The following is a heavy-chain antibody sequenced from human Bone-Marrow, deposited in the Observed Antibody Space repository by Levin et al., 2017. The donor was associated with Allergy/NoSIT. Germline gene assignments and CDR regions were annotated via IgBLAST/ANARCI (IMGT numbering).Heavy chain of an antibody. D-gene: IGHD2-15*01. CDR3: ARHFPLNRRTVVVEAATFMVDDAFDI. J-gene: IGHJ3*02. V-gene: IGHV5-10-1*01. CDR2: IDPSDSYT. CDR1: GYSFTSYW. Sequence: KVSCKGSGYSFTSYWISWVRQMPGKGLEWMGRIDPSDSYTNYSPSFQGHVTISADKSISTAHLQWSSLKASDTAMYYCARHFPLNRRTVVVEAATFMVDDAFDIWGQGTTVTVSS.